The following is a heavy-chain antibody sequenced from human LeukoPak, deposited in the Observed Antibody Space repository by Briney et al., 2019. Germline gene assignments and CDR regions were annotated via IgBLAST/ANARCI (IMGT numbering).Heavy chain of an antibody. V-gene: IGHV3-21*01. Sequence: PGGSLRLSCAASGFTFSSYSMNWVRQAPGKGLEWVSSISSSSSYIYYADSVKGRFTISRDNAKNSLYLQMNSLRAEDTAVYYCARGEVVVPRGADYWGQGTLVTVSS. CDR3: ARGEVVVPRGADY. CDR2: ISSSSSYI. CDR1: GFTFSSYS. J-gene: IGHJ4*02. D-gene: IGHD2-15*01.